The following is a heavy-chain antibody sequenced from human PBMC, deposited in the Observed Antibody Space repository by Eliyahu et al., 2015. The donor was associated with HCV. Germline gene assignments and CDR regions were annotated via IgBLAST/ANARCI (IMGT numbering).Heavy chain of an antibody. V-gene: IGHV4-39*01. CDR1: GDSISGTTYY. CDR3: AVVAATSLDF. D-gene: IGHD2-15*01. J-gene: IGHJ4*02. Sequence: QLQLQESGPGLVKPSETLSLTCTVSGDSISGTTYYWGWIRQPPGKGLGGVWGIYYSGSTYYNPSLKSRVTISLDTPKNQFSLKLTSVTATDTAVYYCAVVAATSLDFWGQGTLVTVSS. CDR2: IYYSGST.